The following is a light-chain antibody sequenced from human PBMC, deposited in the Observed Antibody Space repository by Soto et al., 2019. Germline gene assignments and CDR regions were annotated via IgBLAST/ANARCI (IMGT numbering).Light chain of an antibody. V-gene: IGLV2-11*01. J-gene: IGLJ1*01. CDR3: SSYTSTSTLYV. CDR1: SSDVGGYNY. CDR2: DVS. Sequence: QSVLTQPRSVSGSPGQSVTISCTGTSSDVGGYNYVSWYQQHPGKAPKLMIYDVSKRPSGVPDRFSGSKSGNTASLTISGLQTEDEADYFCSSYTSTSTLYVFXTGTKVTVL.